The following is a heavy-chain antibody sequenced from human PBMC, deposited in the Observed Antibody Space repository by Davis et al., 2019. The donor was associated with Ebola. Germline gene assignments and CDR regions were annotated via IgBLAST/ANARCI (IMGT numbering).Heavy chain of an antibody. CDR2: INHSGST. V-gene: IGHV4-34*01. Sequence: SCKASGGTFSSYAMHWVRQPPGKGLEWIGEINHSGSTNYNPSLKSRVTISVDTSKNQFSLKLSSVTAADTAVYYCASGGGVDYWGQGTLVTVSS. J-gene: IGHJ4*02. CDR3: ASGGGVDY. CDR1: GGTFSSYA. D-gene: IGHD3-10*01.